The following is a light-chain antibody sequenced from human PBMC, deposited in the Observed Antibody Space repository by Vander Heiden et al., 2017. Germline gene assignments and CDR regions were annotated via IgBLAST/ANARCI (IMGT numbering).Light chain of an antibody. Sequence: QSVLPQSPSASGTPGQRVTISCSGASSNIGNNYVYWYQHLPGTAPKLLIYSDNQRPSGGPDRFSGSKSGTSASLAISGLRSEDEADYYCAAWDDSLSGLWVFGGGTKLTVL. J-gene: IGLJ3*02. CDR3: AAWDDSLSGLWV. V-gene: IGLV1-47*02. CDR2: SDN. CDR1: SSNIGNNY.